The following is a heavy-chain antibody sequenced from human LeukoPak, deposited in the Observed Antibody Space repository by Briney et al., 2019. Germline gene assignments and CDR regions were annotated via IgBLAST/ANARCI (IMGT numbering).Heavy chain of an antibody. CDR1: GGSFSGYY. Sequence: LETLSLTCAVYGGSFSGYYWSWIRQPPGKGLEWIGEINHSGSTNYNPSLKSRVTISVDTSKNQFSLKLSSVTAADTAVYYCARSKGVYSYGYRLYYFDYWGQGTLVTVSS. J-gene: IGHJ4*02. V-gene: IGHV4-34*01. CDR2: INHSGST. D-gene: IGHD5-18*01. CDR3: ARSKGVYSYGYRLYYFDY.